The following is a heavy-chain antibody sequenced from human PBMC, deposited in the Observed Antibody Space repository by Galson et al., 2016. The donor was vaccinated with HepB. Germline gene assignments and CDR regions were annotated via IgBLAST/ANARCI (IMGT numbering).Heavy chain of an antibody. CDR1: GFTFSSYD. Sequence: SLRLSCAASGFTFSSYDMHWVRQAPGKGLECVSAISSNGGSTYYADSVKGRFTLSRDNSKTTLYLQMSSLRAEATAVYYCVKWGGSYDSSGYYGFDYWAQGTLGTVAS. CDR3: VKWGGSYDSSGYYGFDY. V-gene: IGHV3-64D*06. CDR2: ISSNGGST. J-gene: IGHJ4*02. D-gene: IGHD3-22*01.